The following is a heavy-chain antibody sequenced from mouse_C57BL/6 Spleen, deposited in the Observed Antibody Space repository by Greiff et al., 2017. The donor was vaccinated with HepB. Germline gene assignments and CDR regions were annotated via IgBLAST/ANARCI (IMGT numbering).Heavy chain of an antibody. V-gene: IGHV1-64*01. J-gene: IGHJ1*03. CDR1: GYTFTSYW. CDR3: ARGGYDGYYVWYFDV. Sequence: QVQLQQPGAELVKPGASVKLSCKASGYTFTSYWMHWVKQRPGQGLEWIGMIHPNSGSTNYNEKFKSKATLTVDKSSSTAYMQLSSLTSEDSAVYYCARGGYDGYYVWYFDVWAQGPRSPSPQ. D-gene: IGHD2-3*01. CDR2: IHPNSGST.